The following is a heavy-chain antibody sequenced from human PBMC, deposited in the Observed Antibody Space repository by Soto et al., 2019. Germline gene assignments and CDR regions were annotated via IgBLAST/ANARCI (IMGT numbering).Heavy chain of an antibody. V-gene: IGHV3-30*03. CDR2: ISYDGSNK. D-gene: IGHD2-21*01. CDR3: AIFPLPADYYFDY. J-gene: IGHJ4*02. Sequence: GGALRLSCAASGFTFSSNGMHWVRQAPCKGLEREAVISYDGSNKYYADSVKGRFTISRDNSKNTLYLQMNSLRADDTAVYFCAIFPLPADYYFDYWGQGTLVTVSS. CDR1: GFTFSSNG.